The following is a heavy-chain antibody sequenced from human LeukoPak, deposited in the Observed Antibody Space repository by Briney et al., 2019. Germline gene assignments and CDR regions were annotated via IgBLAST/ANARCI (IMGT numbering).Heavy chain of an antibody. D-gene: IGHD5-18*01. V-gene: IGHV4-34*01. J-gene: IGHJ4*02. CDR1: GGSFSGYY. CDR3: ARGDKQLWYFDY. Sequence: SETLSLTCAVYGGSFSGYYWSWIRQPPGKGLEWIGEINHSGSTNYNPSLKNRVTISVDTSKNQFSLKLSSVTAADTAVYYCARGDKQLWYFDYWGQGTLVTVSS. CDR2: INHSGST.